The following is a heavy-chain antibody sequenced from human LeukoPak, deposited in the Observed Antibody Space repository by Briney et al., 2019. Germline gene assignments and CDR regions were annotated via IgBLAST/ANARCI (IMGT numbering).Heavy chain of an antibody. CDR1: GFTFSSYW. CDR3: ARSKIVPAAGYYYYYYYMDV. CDR2: MKQDGSEK. V-gene: IGHV3-7*01. J-gene: IGHJ6*03. Sequence: GGSLRLSCAASGFTFSSYWMSWVRQAPGKGLEWVANMKQDGSEKYYVDSVKGRFTISRDNAKNSLYLQMNSLRAEDTAVYYCARSKIVPAAGYYYYYYYMDVWGKGTTVTISS. D-gene: IGHD2-2*01.